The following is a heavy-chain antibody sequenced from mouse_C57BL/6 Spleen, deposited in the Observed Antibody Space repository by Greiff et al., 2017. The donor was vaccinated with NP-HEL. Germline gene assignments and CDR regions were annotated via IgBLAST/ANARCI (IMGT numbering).Heavy chain of an antibody. D-gene: IGHD1-3*01. Sequence: EVKLMESGAELVRPGASVKLSCTASGFNIKDYYMHWVKQRPEQGLEWIGRIDPEDGDTEYAPKFQGKATMTADTSSNTAYLQLSSLTSEDTAVYYCTRKGAYYYAMDYWGQGTSVTVSS. CDR1: GFNIKDYY. V-gene: IGHV14-1*01. CDR3: TRKGAYYYAMDY. CDR2: IDPEDGDT. J-gene: IGHJ4*01.